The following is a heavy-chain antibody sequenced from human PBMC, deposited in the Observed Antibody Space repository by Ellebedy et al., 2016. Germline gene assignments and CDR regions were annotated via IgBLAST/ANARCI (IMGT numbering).Heavy chain of an antibody. CDR1: GGPISNYY. V-gene: IGHV4-59*08. Sequence: SETLSLTCTVSGGPISNYYWSWIRQPPGKGLEWIGYIYYSGSPKYNTNYNPSLKSRVTMSVDTSKNQFSLKLSSVTAADTAVYYCARPHFSSGWYRFDPWGQGTLVTVAS. CDR3: ARPHFSSGWYRFDP. CDR2: IYYSGSPKYNT. D-gene: IGHD6-19*01. J-gene: IGHJ5*02.